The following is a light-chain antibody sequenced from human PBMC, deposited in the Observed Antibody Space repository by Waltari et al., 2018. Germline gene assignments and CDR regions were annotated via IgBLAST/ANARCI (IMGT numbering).Light chain of an antibody. V-gene: IGKV1-39*01. CDR2: AAS. CDR1: QSISSY. J-gene: IGKJ2*01. Sequence: DIQMTQSPSSLSASVGDRFTITCRASQSISSYLNWYQQKPGKAPKLLIYAASSLQSGVPSRFSGSGSGTDFTHTISSLQPEDFATYYCQQSYSTPYTFGQGTKLEIK. CDR3: QQSYSTPYT.